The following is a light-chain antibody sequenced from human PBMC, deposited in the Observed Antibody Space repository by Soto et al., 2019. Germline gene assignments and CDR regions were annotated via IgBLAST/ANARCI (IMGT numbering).Light chain of an antibody. Sequence: QSALTQPASVSGSPGQSITISCTGTSSDVGRYKLVSWYQQHPGKAPKLMIYDVTNRPSGVSNRFSGSKSGNTASLTISGLQAEDEADYYCSSYTSTSTLAVFGGGTKVTVL. CDR2: DVT. CDR1: SSDVGRYKL. V-gene: IGLV2-14*03. J-gene: IGLJ2*01. CDR3: SSYTSTSTLAV.